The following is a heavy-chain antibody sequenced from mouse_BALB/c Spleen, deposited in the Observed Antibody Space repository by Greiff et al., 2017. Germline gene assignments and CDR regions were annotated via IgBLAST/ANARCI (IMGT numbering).Heavy chain of an antibody. V-gene: IGHV5-17*02. CDR1: GFTFSSYA. D-gene: IGHD4-1*01. Sequence: EVQGVESGGGLVKPGGSLKLSCAASGFTFSSYAMSWVRQSPEKRLEWVAEISSGSSTIYYADTVKGRFTISRDNPKNTLFLQMTSLRSEDTAMYYCARFWGDYAMDYWGQGTSVTVSS. CDR3: ARFWGDYAMDY. J-gene: IGHJ4*01. CDR2: ISSGSSTI.